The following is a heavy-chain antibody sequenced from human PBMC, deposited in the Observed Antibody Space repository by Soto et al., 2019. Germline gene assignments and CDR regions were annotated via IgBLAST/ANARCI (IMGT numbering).Heavy chain of an antibody. J-gene: IGHJ4*02. V-gene: IGHV1-3*01. D-gene: IGHD3-22*01. Sequence: ASVKVSCKASGYTFTSYGINWVRQAPGRGLEWMGWINPGNGYTKYSQQFQGRVIIDRDTSASTAYMELSSLRSEDTAVYYCARGGYFDSSNYLAYWGLGTLVTVSS. CDR3: ARGGYFDSSNYLAY. CDR2: INPGNGYT. CDR1: GYTFTSYG.